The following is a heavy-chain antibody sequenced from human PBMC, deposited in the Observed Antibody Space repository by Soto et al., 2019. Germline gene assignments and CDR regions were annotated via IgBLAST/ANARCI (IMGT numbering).Heavy chain of an antibody. CDR2: ISYDGSKK. CDR3: AKDRVESGLGEIDY. Sequence: GGSLRLSCAASGFSFSNNGMHWVRQAPGKGLEWVAIISYDGSKKYYADSVRGRFTISRDNSKNTLYLQMNSLRVEDTAVYYCAKDRVESGLGEIDYWGQGTLVTVS. CDR1: GFSFSNNG. D-gene: IGHD3-16*01. V-gene: IGHV3-30*18. J-gene: IGHJ4*02.